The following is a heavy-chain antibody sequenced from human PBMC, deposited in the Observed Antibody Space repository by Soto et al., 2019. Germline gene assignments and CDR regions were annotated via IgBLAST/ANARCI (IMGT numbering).Heavy chain of an antibody. CDR3: ARSQRNLYYYGMDV. Sequence: SETLSLTCTVSGGSISSGGYYWSWIRQHPGKGLEWIGYIYYGGSTYYNPSLKSRATISVDKSKNQFSLKLSSVTAADTAVYYCARSQRNLYYYGMDVWGQGTTVTVSS. CDR2: IYYGGST. CDR1: GGSISSGGYY. J-gene: IGHJ6*02. D-gene: IGHD6-25*01. V-gene: IGHV4-31*03.